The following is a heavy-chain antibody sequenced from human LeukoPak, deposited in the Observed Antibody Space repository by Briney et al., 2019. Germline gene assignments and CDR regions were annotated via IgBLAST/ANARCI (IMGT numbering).Heavy chain of an antibody. D-gene: IGHD3-3*01. CDR1: GFTFSSYSMN. Sequence: SGGSLRLSCAASGFTFSSYSMNWVRQPPGKGLEWIGSIYYSGSTHYNPSLRSRVTISVDTSKNQFSLKLSSVTAADTAVYYCATRFYDFQYYYYYMDVWGKGTTVTISS. V-gene: IGHV4-59*05. CDR2: IYYSGST. CDR3: ATRFYDFQYYYYYMDV. J-gene: IGHJ6*03.